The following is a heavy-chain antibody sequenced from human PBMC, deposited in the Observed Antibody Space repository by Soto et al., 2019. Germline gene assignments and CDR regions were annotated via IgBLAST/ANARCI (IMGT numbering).Heavy chain of an antibody. CDR3: ARRNSSDSPGSSDALAV. J-gene: IGHJ6*02. CDR1: GDAFSGDY. V-gene: IGHV1-46*01. D-gene: IGHD3-22*01. Sequence: SVKVSCETSGDAFSGDYMNWGGQGPGQRLEWMGRVNPNTGYTSYAQRFQGRVTTTRDKSTSTVYMELSSLTSEDTAVYFCARRNSSDSPGSSDALAVRGQGTTVTVSS. CDR2: VNPNTGYT.